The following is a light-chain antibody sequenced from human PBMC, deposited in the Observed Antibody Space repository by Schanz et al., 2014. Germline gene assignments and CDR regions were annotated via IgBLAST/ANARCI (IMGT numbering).Light chain of an antibody. CDR1: QSVSSN. V-gene: IGKV3-15*01. CDR3: QQYNNWPPWT. J-gene: IGKJ1*01. CDR2: GAS. Sequence: EIVMTQSPATLSVSPGERATLSCRASQSVSSNLAWYQQKPGQAPRLLIYGASTRAIGIPARFSGSGSGTEFTLTISSLQSEDFAVYYCQQYNNWPPWTFGPGTMVEIK.